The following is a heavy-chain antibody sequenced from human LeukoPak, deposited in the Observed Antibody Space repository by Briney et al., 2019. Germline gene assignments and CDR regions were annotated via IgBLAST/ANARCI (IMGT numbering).Heavy chain of an antibody. Sequence: SETLSLTCTVSGGSISSYFWSWIRQPPGKGLEWIGYIYYSGSTNYNPSLKSRVTISVDTSKNQFSLRLSSVTAADTAVYCCARHYYGSGSYQRYFDYWGQGTLVTVSS. V-gene: IGHV4-59*08. CDR2: IYYSGST. CDR3: ARHYYGSGSYQRYFDY. CDR1: GGSISSYF. D-gene: IGHD3-10*01. J-gene: IGHJ4*02.